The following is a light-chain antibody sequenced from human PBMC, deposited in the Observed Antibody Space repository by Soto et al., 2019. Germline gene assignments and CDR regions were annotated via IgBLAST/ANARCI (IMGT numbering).Light chain of an antibody. J-gene: IGKJ1*01. CDR1: QSISTF. V-gene: IGKV1-39*01. Sequence: DIQMTQSPSSLSASVGDRVSVTCRASQSISTFLNWYQQRPGEAPKLLIYAASSLQSGVPSRFSGSGSGAEFTLTIGSLQPEDFAAYYCQQNYTTPRTFGQGTKVEVK. CDR3: QQNYTTPRT. CDR2: AAS.